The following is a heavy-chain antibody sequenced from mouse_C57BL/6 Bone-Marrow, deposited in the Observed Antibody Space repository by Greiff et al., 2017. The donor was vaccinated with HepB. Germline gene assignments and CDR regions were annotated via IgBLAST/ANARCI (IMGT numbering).Heavy chain of an antibody. V-gene: IGHV1-69*01. CDR3: ARENLLLRLYFDY. D-gene: IGHD1-1*01. CDR2: IDPSDSYT. CDR1: GYTFTSYW. Sequence: QVQLQQSGAELVMPGASVKLSCKASGYTFTSYWMHWVKQRPGQGLEWIGEIDPSDSYTNYNQKFKGKSTLTVDKSSSTAYMQLSSLTSEDSAVYYCARENLLLRLYFDYWGQGTTLTVSS. J-gene: IGHJ2*01.